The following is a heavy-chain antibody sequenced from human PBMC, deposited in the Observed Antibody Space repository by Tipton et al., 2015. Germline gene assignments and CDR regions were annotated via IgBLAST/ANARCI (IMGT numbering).Heavy chain of an antibody. D-gene: IGHD3-16*02. CDR1: GGSISSDY. Sequence: TLSLTCTVSGGSISSDYWNWIRQPPGKGLEWIGYIYNSGGTNYNPSLRSRVTISVDTSKNQLSLKLSSVTAADTAVYYCARPRSGRYYFDYWGQGTLVTVSS. CDR3: ARPRSGRYYFDY. CDR2: IYNSGGT. V-gene: IGHV4-59*08. J-gene: IGHJ4*02.